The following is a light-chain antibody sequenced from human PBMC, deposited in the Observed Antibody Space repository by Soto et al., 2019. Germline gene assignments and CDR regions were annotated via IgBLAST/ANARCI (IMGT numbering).Light chain of an antibody. CDR3: QQYGSSPPIT. CDR2: GAS. J-gene: IGKJ4*01. CDR1: QSVSSSY. Sequence: EFVLMQSAGTQSLSPGERATLSCRASQSVSSSYLAWYQQKPGQAPRLLIYGASSRATGIPDRFSGSGSGTDFTLTISRLEPEDFAVYYCQQYGSSPPITFGGGTKVDIK. V-gene: IGKV3-20*01.